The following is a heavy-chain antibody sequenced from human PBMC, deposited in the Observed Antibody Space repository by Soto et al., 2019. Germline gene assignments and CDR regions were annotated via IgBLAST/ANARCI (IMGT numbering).Heavy chain of an antibody. CDR2: ISSSSSTI. J-gene: IGHJ6*02. D-gene: IGHD3-3*01. V-gene: IGHV3-48*02. Sequence: GGSLRLSCAASGFTFSSYSMNWVRQAPGKGLEWVSYISSSSSTIYYADSVKGRFTISRDNAKNSLYLQMNSLRDEDTAVYYCARDRPQGYYDFWSGYSDYYYYGMDVWGQGTTVTVS. CDR3: ARDRPQGYYDFWSGYSDYYYYGMDV. CDR1: GFTFSSYS.